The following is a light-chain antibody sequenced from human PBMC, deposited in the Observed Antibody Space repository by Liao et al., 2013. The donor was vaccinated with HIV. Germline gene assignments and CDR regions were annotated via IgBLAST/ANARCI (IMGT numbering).Light chain of an antibody. CDR1: ALGRHY. CDR2: KDT. Sequence: SYELTQPPSVSVSSGQTARISCSGDALGRHYGFWYQQRPGQAPVLLIFKDTQRPSGIPERFSGSSSGTTVTLTISGVQAEDEADYYCQSTDSSGGWVFGGGTKLTVL. J-gene: IGLJ3*02. V-gene: IGLV3-25*03. CDR3: QSTDSSGGWV.